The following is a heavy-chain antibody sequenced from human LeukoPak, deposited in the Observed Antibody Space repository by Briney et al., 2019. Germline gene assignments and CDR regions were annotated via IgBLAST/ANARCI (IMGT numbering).Heavy chain of an antibody. CDR3: ARDLLDYVDTAMGFDY. D-gene: IGHD5-18*01. CDR1: GYTFTSYY. CDR2: INPSGGST. J-gene: IGHJ4*02. V-gene: IGHV1-46*01. Sequence: GASVKVSCKASGYTFTSYYMHWVRLAPGQGLEWMGIINPSGGSTSYAQKFQGRVTMTRDTSTSTVYMELSSLRSEDTAVYYRARDLLDYVDTAMGFDYWGQGTLVTVSS.